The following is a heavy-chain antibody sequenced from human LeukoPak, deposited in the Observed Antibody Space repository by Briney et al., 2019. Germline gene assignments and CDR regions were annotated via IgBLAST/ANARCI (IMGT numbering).Heavy chain of an antibody. CDR2: INPNSGAT. Sequence: ASVKVSCKASGYTFTGYYIHWVRQAPGQGLEWMGWINPNSGATNYAQKFQGRVTMTRDTSISPAYMILSSLTSDDTAVFYCARGTGEGYSYGRYFFDYWGQGTLVTVSS. D-gene: IGHD5-18*01. CDR1: GYTFTGYY. CDR3: ARGTGEGYSYGRYFFDY. J-gene: IGHJ4*02. V-gene: IGHV1-2*02.